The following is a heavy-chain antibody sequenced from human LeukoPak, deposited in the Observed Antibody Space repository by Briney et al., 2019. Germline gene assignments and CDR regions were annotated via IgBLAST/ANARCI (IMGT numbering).Heavy chain of an antibody. J-gene: IGHJ4*02. CDR1: GLTLSNYW. D-gene: IGHD1-26*01. Sequence: GGSLRLSCTASGLTLSNYWMIWVRQAPGRGLQWVAKIKQDGSEKYYVDSVKGRFTISRDNAENSLYLQMNSLRVEDTAVYYCAARSSGNPYFWGQGTLVTVSS. CDR2: IKQDGSEK. V-gene: IGHV3-7*03. CDR3: AARSSGNPYF.